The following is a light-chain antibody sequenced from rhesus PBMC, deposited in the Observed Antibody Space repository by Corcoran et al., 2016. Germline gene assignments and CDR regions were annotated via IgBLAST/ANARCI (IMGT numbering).Light chain of an antibody. CDR2: RAS. J-gene: IGKJ4*01. Sequence: DIQMTQSPSSLSASVGDRVTITCRASQGISNWLAWYQQNPGKSTKLLIYRASNLETGVPTRFSGSGSGTDFTLTISSLQPEDIATYYCQQYDNSPLTFGGGTKVELK. CDR3: QQYDNSPLT. CDR1: QGISNW. V-gene: IGKV1-69*01.